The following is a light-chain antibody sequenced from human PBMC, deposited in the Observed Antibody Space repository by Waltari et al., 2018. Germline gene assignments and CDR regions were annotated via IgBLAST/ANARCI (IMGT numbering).Light chain of an antibody. CDR1: QSVGTS. V-gene: IGKV3-11*01. Sequence: EIVLTQSPGTLSLSPGESATLSCRASQSVGTSVTWYQQKPGQAPRLLIYDVSNRATAIPDRFSGSGSGTDFTLTISSLEPEDSAVYYCHQRSNWPRTFGQGTKVELK. J-gene: IGKJ1*01. CDR2: DVS. CDR3: HQRSNWPRT.